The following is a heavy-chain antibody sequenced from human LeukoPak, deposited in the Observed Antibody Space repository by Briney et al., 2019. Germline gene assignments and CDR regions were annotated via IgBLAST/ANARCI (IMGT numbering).Heavy chain of an antibody. J-gene: IGHJ4*02. D-gene: IGHD3-10*01. Sequence: SGTLSLTCAVYGGSFSGYYWSWIRQPPGKGLEWIGEINHSGSTNYNPSPKSRVTISVDTSKNQFSLKLSSVTAADTAVYYCARVPITMVRGVFIGIDYWGQGTLVTVSS. CDR3: ARVPITMVRGVFIGIDY. V-gene: IGHV4-34*01. CDR1: GGSFSGYY. CDR2: INHSGST.